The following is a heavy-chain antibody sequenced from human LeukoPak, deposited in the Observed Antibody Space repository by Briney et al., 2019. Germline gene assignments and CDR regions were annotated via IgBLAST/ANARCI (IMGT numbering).Heavy chain of an antibody. Sequence: GGSLRLSCAASGFNFSTYSMNWVRQAPGKGLEWVSSISSRSSYIYYADSLKGRFTISRDNAKNSLYLQMNSLRAEDTAVYYCARGPSSSWYKVAFDIWGQGTMVTVSS. D-gene: IGHD6-13*01. J-gene: IGHJ3*02. V-gene: IGHV3-21*01. CDR2: ISSRSSYI. CDR3: ARGPSSSWYKVAFDI. CDR1: GFNFSTYS.